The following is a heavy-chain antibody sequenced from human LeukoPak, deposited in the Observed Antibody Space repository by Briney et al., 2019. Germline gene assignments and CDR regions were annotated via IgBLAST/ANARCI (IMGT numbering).Heavy chain of an antibody. V-gene: IGHV1-18*01. Sequence: ATVKVSCKASGYTFTSYGISWVRQAPGQGLEGMGWISAYNGNTNYAQKLQDRVTITTDASTNTAYMELSGLRSDDTVVYYCARTTRDGYNPRYWGQGTLVTVSS. CDR1: GYTFTSYG. CDR3: ARTTRDGYNPRY. CDR2: ISAYNGNT. D-gene: IGHD5-24*01. J-gene: IGHJ1*01.